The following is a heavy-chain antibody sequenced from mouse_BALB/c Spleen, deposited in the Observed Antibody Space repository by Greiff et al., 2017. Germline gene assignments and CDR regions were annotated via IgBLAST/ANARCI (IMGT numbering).Heavy chain of an antibody. D-gene: IGHD2-2*01. CDR3: AAVGYDYAMDY. Sequence: VQLQQSGAELVRPGTSVKISCKASGYTFTNYWLGWVKQRPGHGLEWIGDIYPGGGYTNYNEKFKGKATLTADTSSSTAYMQLSSLTSEDSAVYFCAAVGYDYAMDYWGQGTSVTVSS. V-gene: IGHV1-63*02. J-gene: IGHJ4*01. CDR1: GYTFTNYW. CDR2: IYPGGGYT.